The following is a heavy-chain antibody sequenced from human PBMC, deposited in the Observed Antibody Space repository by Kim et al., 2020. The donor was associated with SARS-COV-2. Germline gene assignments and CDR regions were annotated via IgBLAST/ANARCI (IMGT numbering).Heavy chain of an antibody. CDR1: GFTFSNYN. Sequence: GGSLRLSCAASGFTFSNYNMNWVRQAPGKGLEWVSFITSSSSTIFYADSVKGRFTISRDNAKNSLYLQMNSLRDEDTAVYYCARDTHDYWGQGTLVTVSS. CDR2: ITSSSSTI. V-gene: IGHV3-48*02. J-gene: IGHJ4*02. CDR3: ARDTHDY.